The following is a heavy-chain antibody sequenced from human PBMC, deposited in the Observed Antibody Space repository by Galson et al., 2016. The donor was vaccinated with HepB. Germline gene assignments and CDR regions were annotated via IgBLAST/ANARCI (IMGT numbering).Heavy chain of an antibody. D-gene: IGHD3-22*01. CDR2: IWYDGSNE. Sequence: SLRLSCAGSGLTRSNSGMNWVRQAPGKGLEWVADIWYDGSNENYADSVRGRFTVSRDNSNNTLHLLMNSLRVEDTAVYYCARRTYYGHSYGFDVWGRGTPVNVSS. CDR1: GLTRSNSG. J-gene: IGHJ6*02. CDR3: ARRTYYGHSYGFDV. V-gene: IGHV3-33*01.